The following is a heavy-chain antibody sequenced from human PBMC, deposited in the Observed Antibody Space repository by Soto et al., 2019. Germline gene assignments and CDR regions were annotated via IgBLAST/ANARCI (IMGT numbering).Heavy chain of an antibody. V-gene: IGHV1-8*01. CDR2: MNPNSGNT. D-gene: IGHD3-9*01. Sequence: QVQLVQSGAEVKKPGASVKVSCKASGYTFTSYDINWVRQATGQGLEWMGWMNPNSGNTGYAQKFQGRVTMTRNTSISTAHMELSSLRSEDTAVYYCARGVGYFDWLFEYNWFDPWGQGTLVTVSS. CDR3: ARGVGYFDWLFEYNWFDP. CDR1: GYTFTSYD. J-gene: IGHJ5*02.